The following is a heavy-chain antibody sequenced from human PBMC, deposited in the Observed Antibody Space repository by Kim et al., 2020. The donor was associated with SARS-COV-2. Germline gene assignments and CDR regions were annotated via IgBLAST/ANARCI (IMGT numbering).Heavy chain of an antibody. V-gene: IGHV3-49*04. CDR1: GFTFGDYA. CDR2: IRSKAYGGTT. Sequence: GGSLRLSCTASGFTFGDYAMSWVRQAPGKGLEWVGFIRSKAYGGTTEYAASVKGRFTISRDESKSIAYLQMNSLKTEDTAVYYCTRVGTAMVRGLDYWGQGTLVTVSS. CDR3: TRVGTAMVRGLDY. J-gene: IGHJ4*02. D-gene: IGHD5-18*01.